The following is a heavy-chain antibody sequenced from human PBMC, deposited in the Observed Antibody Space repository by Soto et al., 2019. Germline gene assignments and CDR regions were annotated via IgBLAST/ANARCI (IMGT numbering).Heavy chain of an antibody. CDR1: GYTFTSYG. CDR3: ARSTRNYDFWSGYSNSWFDP. D-gene: IGHD3-3*01. J-gene: IGHJ5*02. Sequence: GASVKVSCKASGYTFTSYGISWVRQAPGQGLEWMGWISAYNGNTNYAQKLQGRVTMTTDTSTSTAYMELRSLRSDDTAVYYCARSTRNYDFWSGYSNSWFDPWGQGTLVTVSS. V-gene: IGHV1-18*01. CDR2: ISAYNGNT.